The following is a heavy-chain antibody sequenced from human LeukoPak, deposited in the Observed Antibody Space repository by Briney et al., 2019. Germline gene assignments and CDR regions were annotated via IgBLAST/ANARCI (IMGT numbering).Heavy chain of an antibody. CDR2: IYYSGST. J-gene: IGHJ4*02. V-gene: IGHV4-39*07. CDR1: GGSISSSSYY. Sequence: SETLSLTCTVSGGSISSSSYYWGWIRQPLGKGLEWIGSIYYSGSTYYNPSLKSRVTISVDTSKNQFSLKLSSVTAADTAVYYCARGRQWFGELLPPGYWGQGTLVTVSS. CDR3: ARGRQWFGELLPPGY. D-gene: IGHD3-10*01.